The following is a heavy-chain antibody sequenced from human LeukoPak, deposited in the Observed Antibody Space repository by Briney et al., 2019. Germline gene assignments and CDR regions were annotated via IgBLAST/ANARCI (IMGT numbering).Heavy chain of an antibody. D-gene: IGHD3-10*01. CDR3: ARLVTYYYGSGSPNFDY. J-gene: IGHJ4*02. Sequence: SETLSLTCAVYGGSFSGYYWSWIRQPPGKGREWIGEINHSGSTNYNPSLKSRVTISVDTSKNQFSLKLSSVTAADTAVYYCARLVTYYYGSGSPNFDYWGQGTLVTVSS. CDR1: GGSFSGYY. CDR2: INHSGST. V-gene: IGHV4-34*01.